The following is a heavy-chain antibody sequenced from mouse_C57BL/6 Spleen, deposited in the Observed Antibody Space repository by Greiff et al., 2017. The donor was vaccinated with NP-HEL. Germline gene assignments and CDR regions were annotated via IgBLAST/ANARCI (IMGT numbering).Heavy chain of an antibody. CDR1: GFTFSDYY. V-gene: IGHV5-16*01. D-gene: IGHD3-3*01. CDR2: INYDGSST. Sequence: EVKLMESAGGLVQPGSSLKLSCTASGFTFSDYYMAWVRQVPEKGLEWVANINYDGSSTYYLDSLKSRFIISRDNAKNILYLQMSSLKSEDTATYYCARGGTYWYFDVWGTGTTVTVSS. J-gene: IGHJ1*03. CDR3: ARGGTYWYFDV.